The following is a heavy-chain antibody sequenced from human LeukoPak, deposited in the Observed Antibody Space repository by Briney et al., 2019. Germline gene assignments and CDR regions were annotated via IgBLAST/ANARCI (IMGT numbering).Heavy chain of an antibody. J-gene: IGHJ4*01. V-gene: IGHV3-7*01. CDR1: GFTFSSYC. CDR3: AREGDREDHLPWGAIGY. D-gene: IGHD1-26*01. CDR2: IKEDGSEK. Sequence: GGSLRLSCAASGFTFSSYCMSRVRRAPGKRLEWVANIKEDGSEKYYVDSVKGRFTISRDNAKNSVYLQMNSLRVEDTAVYYCAREGDREDHLPWGAIGYWGQEPLSPSPQ.